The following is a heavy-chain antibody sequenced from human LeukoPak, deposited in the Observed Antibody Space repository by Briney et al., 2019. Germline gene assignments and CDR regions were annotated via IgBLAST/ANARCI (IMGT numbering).Heavy chain of an antibody. V-gene: IGHV1-2*02. CDR1: GYTFTDYG. CDR3: AREKSIAVAGTRLGFDP. Sequence: ASVKVSCKTSGYTFTDYGITWVRQAPGQGLEWMGWINPNSGGTNYAQKFQGRVTMTRDTSISTAYMELSRLRSDDTAVYYCAREKSIAVAGTRLGFDPWGQGTLVTVSS. CDR2: INPNSGGT. J-gene: IGHJ5*02. D-gene: IGHD6-19*01.